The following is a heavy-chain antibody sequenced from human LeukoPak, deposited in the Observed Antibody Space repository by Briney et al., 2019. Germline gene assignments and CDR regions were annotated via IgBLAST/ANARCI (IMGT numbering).Heavy chain of an antibody. CDR2: ISADGGST. Sequence: GGSLRLSCAASGFTVSSNYMSWVRQAPGKGLEWVSLISADGGSTFSADSVTGRFSISRDNSKNSLYLQMNSLRSEDTAMYYCAKEPGKFDYWGQGALVAVSS. CDR1: GFTVSSNY. D-gene: IGHD2-2*01. CDR3: AKEPGKFDY. J-gene: IGHJ4*02. V-gene: IGHV3-43*02.